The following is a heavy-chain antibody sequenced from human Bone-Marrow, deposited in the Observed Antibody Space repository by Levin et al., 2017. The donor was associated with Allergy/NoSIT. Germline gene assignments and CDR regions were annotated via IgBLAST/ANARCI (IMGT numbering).Heavy chain of an antibody. V-gene: IGHV3-33*01. CDR3: ARDQGYCSGGSCYPSRYGMDV. J-gene: IGHJ6*02. D-gene: IGHD2-15*01. CDR2: IWYDGSNK. Sequence: GGSLRLSCAASGFTFSSYGMHWVRQAPGKGLEWVAVIWYDGSNKYYADSVKGRFTISRDNSKNTLYLQMNSLRAEDTAVYYCARDQGYCSGGSCYPSRYGMDVWGQGTTVTVSS. CDR1: GFTFSSYG.